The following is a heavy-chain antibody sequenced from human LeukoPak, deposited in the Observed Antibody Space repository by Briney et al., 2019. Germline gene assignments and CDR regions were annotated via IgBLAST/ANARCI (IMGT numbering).Heavy chain of an antibody. CDR3: ARASGYCSSTSCYGVFHRNWFDP. CDR1: GGSFSGYY. CDR2: INHSGST. Sequence: PSETLSLTCAVYGGSFSGYYRSWIRQPPGKGLEWIGEINHSGSTNYNPSLKSRVTISADTSKNQFSLKLSSVTAADTAVYFCARASGYCSSTSCYGVFHRNWFDPWGQGTLVTVSS. J-gene: IGHJ5*02. D-gene: IGHD2-2*01. V-gene: IGHV4-34*01.